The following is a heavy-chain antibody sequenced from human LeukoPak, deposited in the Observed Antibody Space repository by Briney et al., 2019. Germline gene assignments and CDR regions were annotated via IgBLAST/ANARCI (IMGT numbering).Heavy chain of an antibody. CDR1: GYTFTGYY. Sequence: ASVKVSCKASGYTFTGYYMHWVRQAPGQGLEWMGRINPNSGGTNYAQKFQGRVTMTRDTSIGTAYMELSRLRSDDTAVYYCARGLQKIFWGAFDIWGQGTMVTVSS. CDR3: ARGLQKIFWGAFDI. D-gene: IGHD3-9*01. J-gene: IGHJ3*02. CDR2: INPNSGGT. V-gene: IGHV1-2*06.